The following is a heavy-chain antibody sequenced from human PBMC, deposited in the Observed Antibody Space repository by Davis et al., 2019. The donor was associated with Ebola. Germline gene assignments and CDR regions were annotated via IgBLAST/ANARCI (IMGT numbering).Heavy chain of an antibody. CDR2: VYPGDSDT. J-gene: IGHJ4*02. V-gene: IGHV5-51*01. CDR1: GYTFTDYW. D-gene: IGHD1-26*01. CDR3: VRRPSLVGAPFDY. Sequence: GESLKISCKSSGYTFTDYWVGWVRQMPGKGLEWMGIVYPGDSDTRYSPSFQGQVTISVDKSISAAYLQWSSLKASDSGTYYCVRRPSLVGAPFDYWGQGTLVTVSS.